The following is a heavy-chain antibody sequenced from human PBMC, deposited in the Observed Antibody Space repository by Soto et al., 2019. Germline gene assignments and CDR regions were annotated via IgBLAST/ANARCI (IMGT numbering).Heavy chain of an antibody. CDR2: INTNTGNP. J-gene: IGHJ5*02. CDR3: ARGGGLYYYDSSGYYYWFDP. V-gene: IGHV7-4-1*01. CDR1: GYTFTSYA. Sequence: QVQLVQSGSELKKPGASVKVSCKASGYTFTSYAMNWVRQAPGQGLEWMGWINTNTGNPTYAQGFTGRFVLSLDTSVSTAYLQICSLKAEDTAVYYCARGGGLYYYDSSGYYYWFDPWGQGTLVTVSS. D-gene: IGHD3-22*01.